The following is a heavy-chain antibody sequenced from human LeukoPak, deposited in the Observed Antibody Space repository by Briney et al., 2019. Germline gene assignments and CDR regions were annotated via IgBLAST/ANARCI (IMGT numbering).Heavy chain of an antibody. V-gene: IGHV1-46*01. CDR1: GYTFTSYY. Sequence: ASVKVSCKASGYTFTSYYMHWVRQAPGQGLEWMGIINPSGGSTSYAQKFQGRVTMTRDTSTSTVYMELSSLRSEDTDVYYCAIDSLGYCSSTSCYWTEVMGYWGQGTLVTVSS. D-gene: IGHD2-2*01. CDR2: INPSGGST. J-gene: IGHJ4*02. CDR3: AIDSLGYCSSTSCYWTEVMGY.